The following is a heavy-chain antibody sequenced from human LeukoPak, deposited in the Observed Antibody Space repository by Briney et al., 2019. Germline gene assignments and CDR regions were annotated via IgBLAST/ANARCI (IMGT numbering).Heavy chain of an antibody. J-gene: IGHJ4*02. CDR2: IYYSGST. V-gene: IGHV4-59*01. Sequence: SETLSLTCTVSGGSISSYYWSWIRQPPGKGLEWIGYIYYSGSTDYNPSLKSRVTISVDTSKNQFSLKLSSVTAADTAVYYCARGLATTGGVTFDYWGQGTLVTVSS. CDR3: ARGLATTGGVTFDY. CDR1: GGSISSYY. D-gene: IGHD1-26*01.